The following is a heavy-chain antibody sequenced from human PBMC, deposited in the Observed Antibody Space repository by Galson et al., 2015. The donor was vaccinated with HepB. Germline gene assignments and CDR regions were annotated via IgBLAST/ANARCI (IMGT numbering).Heavy chain of an antibody. CDR2: IYYSGST. D-gene: IGHD6-13*01. Sequence: ETLSLTCTVSGGSISSSSYYWGWIRQPPGKGLEWIGSIYYSGSTYYNPSLKSRVTISVDTSKNQFSLKLSSVTAADTAVYYCAGRIAAAGPHNWFDPWGQGTLVTVSS. J-gene: IGHJ5*02. CDR3: AGRIAAAGPHNWFDP. CDR1: GGSISSSSYY. V-gene: IGHV4-39*01.